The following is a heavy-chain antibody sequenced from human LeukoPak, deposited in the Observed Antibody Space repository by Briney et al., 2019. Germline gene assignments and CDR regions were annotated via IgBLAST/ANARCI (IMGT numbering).Heavy chain of an antibody. V-gene: IGHV3-30-3*01. J-gene: IGHJ4*02. CDR1: GFTFSSYA. D-gene: IGHD3-22*01. CDR3: ARDPEGNYYDSSGPSGGYFDY. CDR2: ISYDGGNK. Sequence: PGGSLRLSCAASGFTFSSYAMHWVRQAPGKGLEWVAVISYDGGNKYYADSVKGRFTISRDNSKNTLYLHMNSLRAEDTAVYYCARDPEGNYYDSSGPSGGYFDYWGQGTLVTVSS.